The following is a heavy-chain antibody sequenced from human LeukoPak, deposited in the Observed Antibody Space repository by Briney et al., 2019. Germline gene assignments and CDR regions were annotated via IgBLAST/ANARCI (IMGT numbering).Heavy chain of an antibody. CDR3: ARGAQLTGY. V-gene: IGHV3-64*01. J-gene: IGHJ4*02. Sequence: GGSLRLSCAASGFTFSTYGMHWVRRAPGKGLEYVSGIGPDGGTTYYAKSVKGRFTISRDNSKNMVYLQMGSLRADDMAVYYCARGAQLTGYWGQGTLVTVSS. D-gene: IGHD6-13*01. CDR2: IGPDGGTT. CDR1: GFTFSTYG.